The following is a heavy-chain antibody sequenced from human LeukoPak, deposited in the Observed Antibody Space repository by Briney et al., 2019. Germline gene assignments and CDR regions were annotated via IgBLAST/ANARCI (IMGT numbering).Heavy chain of an antibody. V-gene: IGHV4-38-2*01. Sequence: SETLSLTCAVYGGSFSGYYWGWIRQPPGKGLEWIGSIYHSGSTYYNPSLKSRVTISVDTSKNQFSLKLSSVTAADTAVYYCATLGGAYGTSNWFDPWGQGTLVTVSS. J-gene: IGHJ5*02. CDR1: GGSFSGYY. D-gene: IGHD4-17*01. CDR2: IYHSGST. CDR3: ATLGGAYGTSNWFDP.